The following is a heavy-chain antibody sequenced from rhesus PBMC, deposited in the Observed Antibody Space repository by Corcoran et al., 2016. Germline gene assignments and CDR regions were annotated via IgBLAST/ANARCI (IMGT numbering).Heavy chain of an antibody. V-gene: IGHV4-80*01. CDR2: INGNSGST. CDR1: GGSFSSYW. D-gene: IGHD2-15*01. J-gene: IGHJ4*01. Sequence: QVQLQESGPGLVKPSETLSLTCAVSGGSFSSYWWSWIRQPPGKGLEWIGEINGNSGSTNYNPSLKSRVTISKDASKNQFSLKLSSVTAADTAVYYCARYPRYFDYWGQGVLVTVSS. CDR3: ARYPRYFDY.